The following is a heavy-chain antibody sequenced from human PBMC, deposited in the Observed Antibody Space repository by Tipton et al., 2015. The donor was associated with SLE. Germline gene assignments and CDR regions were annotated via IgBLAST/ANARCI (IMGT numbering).Heavy chain of an antibody. CDR3: ARDGRGYDFWSGYYSHYYYYGMDV. J-gene: IGHJ6*02. CDR2: INHSGST. Sequence: TLSLTCAVYGGSFSGYYWSWIRQPPGKGLEWIGEINHSGSTNYNPSLKSRVTISVDTSKNQFSLKLSSVTAADTAVYYCARDGRGYDFWSGYYSHYYYYGMDVWGQGTTVTVSS. CDR1: GGSFSGYY. D-gene: IGHD3-3*01. V-gene: IGHV4-34*01.